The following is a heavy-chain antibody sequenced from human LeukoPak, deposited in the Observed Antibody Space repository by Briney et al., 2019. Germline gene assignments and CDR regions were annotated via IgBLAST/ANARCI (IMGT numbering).Heavy chain of an antibody. Sequence: SETLSLTCTVSGGSISSYYWSWIRQPAGKGLEWIGRIYTSGSTNYNPSLKSRVTMSVDTSKNQFSLKLSSVTAADTAMYYCARSNRYQLLSPLDYWGQGTLVTVSS. CDR2: IYTSGST. CDR1: GGSISSYY. J-gene: IGHJ4*02. D-gene: IGHD2-2*01. V-gene: IGHV4-4*07. CDR3: ARSNRYQLLSPLDY.